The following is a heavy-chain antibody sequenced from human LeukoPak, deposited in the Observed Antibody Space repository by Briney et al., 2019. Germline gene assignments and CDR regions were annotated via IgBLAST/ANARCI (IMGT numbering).Heavy chain of an antibody. Sequence: GESLKISCKGSGYSFTSYWIGWVRQMPGKGLEWMGIIYPGDSDSRSSPSFQGQVTISADKSITTAYLQWSSLKASDTAMYYCARRAYQLLFGAFDIWGQGTMVTVSS. CDR2: IYPGDSDS. CDR1: GYSFTSYW. V-gene: IGHV5-51*01. J-gene: IGHJ3*02. CDR3: ARRAYQLLFGAFDI. D-gene: IGHD2-2*01.